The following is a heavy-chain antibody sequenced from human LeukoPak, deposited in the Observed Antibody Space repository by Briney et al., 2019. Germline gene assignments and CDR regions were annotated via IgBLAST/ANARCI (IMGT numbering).Heavy chain of an antibody. V-gene: IGHV3-23*01. D-gene: IGHD3-22*01. CDR2: ITGSGGDT. J-gene: IGHJ4*02. CDR3: AKDPYVGGGYHFDS. Sequence: GGSLRLSCAASGFTFSSYAMNWARQAPGKGLEWVSTITGSGGDTYYADSVMGRFTISRDNSKNTLYLQMNSLRAEDTAIYYCAKDPYVGGGYHFDSWGQGSLVTVSS. CDR1: GFTFSSYA.